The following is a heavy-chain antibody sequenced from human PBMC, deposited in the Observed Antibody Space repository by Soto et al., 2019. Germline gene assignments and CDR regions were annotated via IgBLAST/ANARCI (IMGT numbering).Heavy chain of an antibody. CDR3: ARGDYYYYYMDV. J-gene: IGHJ6*03. V-gene: IGHV3-48*02. CDR2: ISSSSSTI. Sequence: PGGSLRLSCAASGFTFSSYSMNWVRQAPGKGLEWVSYISSSSSTIYYADSVKGRFTISRDNAKNSLYLQMNSLRDGDTAVYYCARGDYYYYYMDVWGKGTTVTVSS. CDR1: GFTFSSYS.